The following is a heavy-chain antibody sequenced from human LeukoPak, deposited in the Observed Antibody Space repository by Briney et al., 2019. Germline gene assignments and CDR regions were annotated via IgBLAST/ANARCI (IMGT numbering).Heavy chain of an antibody. D-gene: IGHD3-10*01. CDR2: INHSRTT. CDR1: GGSFSGYY. CDR3: ARGPYYFGSGNDYNRFNVVY. V-gene: IGHV4-34*01. Sequence: SETLSLTCAVYGGSFSGYYWTWIRQPPGKGLEWIGEINHSRTTNYNPSLKSRVTISIDTSKGQFSLRLNSVTAADTAVYYCARGPYYFGSGNDYNRFNVVYWGQGTLVTVSS. J-gene: IGHJ4*02.